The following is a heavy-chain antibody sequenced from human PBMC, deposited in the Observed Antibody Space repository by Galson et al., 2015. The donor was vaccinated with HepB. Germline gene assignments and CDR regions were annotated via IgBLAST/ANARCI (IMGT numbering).Heavy chain of an antibody. V-gene: IGHV3-33*01. Sequence: SLRLSCAASGFTLTSYGVRWVRQAPGKGLEWVAVVWYDGNDKYYADSVKGRFTISKDNSKNTLSLQMNSLRAEDTAVYYCARDRQRKIFGVVPYHYAMDVWGQGTTVTVSS. J-gene: IGHJ6*02. CDR1: GFTLTSYG. CDR3: ARDRQRKIFGVVPYHYAMDV. D-gene: IGHD3-3*01. CDR2: VWYDGNDK.